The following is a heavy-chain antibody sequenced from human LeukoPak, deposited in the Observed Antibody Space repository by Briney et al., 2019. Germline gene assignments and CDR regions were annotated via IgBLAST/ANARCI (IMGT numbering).Heavy chain of an antibody. CDR1: GFTFSSYS. D-gene: IGHD2-2*01. V-gene: IGHV3-21*01. Sequence: PGGSLRLSCAASGFTFSSYSMNWVRQAPGKGLEWVSSISSSSSYIYYADSVKGRFTISRDNAKNSLYLQMNSLRAEDTAVYYCARDCSSTSCQGYFDYWGRGTLVTVSS. CDR2: ISSSSSYI. J-gene: IGHJ4*02. CDR3: ARDCSSTSCQGYFDY.